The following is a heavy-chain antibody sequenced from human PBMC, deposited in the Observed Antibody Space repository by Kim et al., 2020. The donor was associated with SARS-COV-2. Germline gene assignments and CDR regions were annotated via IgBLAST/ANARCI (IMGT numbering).Heavy chain of an antibody. CDR3: ARDRVIVRGTTHYFYGMDV. D-gene: IGHD1-26*01. CDR1: GGSISSYY. J-gene: IGHJ6*02. CDR2: IYNSGST. V-gene: IGHV4-59*01. Sequence: SETLSLTCSVSGGSISSYYWSWIRQSPGKGLEWIGYIYNSGSTNYNPSLKSRVTISADTSKNQFSLKLRSLTAADTAVYYCARDRVIVRGTTHYFYGMDVWGQGTTVTVSS.